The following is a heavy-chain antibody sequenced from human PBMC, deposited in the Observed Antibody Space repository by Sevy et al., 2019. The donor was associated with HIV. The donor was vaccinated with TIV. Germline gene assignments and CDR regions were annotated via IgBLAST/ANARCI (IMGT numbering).Heavy chain of an antibody. D-gene: IGHD6-13*01. J-gene: IGHJ6*03. CDR3: ARAKAAAGTDYYYYYMDV. V-gene: IGHV4-59*01. CDR2: ISYSGST. Sequence: SETLSLTCTVSGGSISSYYWSWIRQPPGKGLEWIGYISYSGSTNYNPSLKSRVTISVDTSKNQFSLKLSSVTAADTAVYYCARAKAAAGTDYYYYYMDVWGKGTTVTVSS. CDR1: GGSISSYY.